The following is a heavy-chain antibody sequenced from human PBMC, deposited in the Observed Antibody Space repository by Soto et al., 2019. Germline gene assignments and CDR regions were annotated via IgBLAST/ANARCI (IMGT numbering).Heavy chain of an antibody. D-gene: IGHD5-18*01. V-gene: IGHV4-34*01. Sequence: QVQLQQWGAGLLKPSETLSLTCAVYGGSFSGYYWSWIRQPPGKGLEWIGEINHSGSTNYNPSLNSRVTISVDTSKNQFSLKLSSVTAADTAVYYCARPTRGYSYGRKGNWFDPWGQGTLVTVSS. J-gene: IGHJ5*02. CDR3: ARPTRGYSYGRKGNWFDP. CDR1: GGSFSGYY. CDR2: INHSGST.